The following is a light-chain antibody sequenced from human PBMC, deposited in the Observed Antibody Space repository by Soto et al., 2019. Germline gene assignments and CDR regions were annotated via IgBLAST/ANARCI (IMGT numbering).Light chain of an antibody. J-gene: IGKJ4*02. Sequence: DVQMTQSPSTLSASVGDRVTITCRASQSISSWLAWYQQKPGKAPKLLIYDASSLESGVPSRFSGSGSGTEVTLTISSLQPDDFATYYCQHYNSHSRTFGRGTKVEIK. CDR3: QHYNSHSRT. CDR2: DAS. V-gene: IGKV1-5*01. CDR1: QSISSW.